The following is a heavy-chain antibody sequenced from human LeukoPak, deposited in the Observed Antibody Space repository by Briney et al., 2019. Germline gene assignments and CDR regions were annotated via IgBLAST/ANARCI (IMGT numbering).Heavy chain of an antibody. CDR1: GYTFSDYY. J-gene: IGHJ4*02. D-gene: IGHD1-26*01. Sequence: ASVKVSCKASGYTFSDYYMHWVRQAPGQGLEWMGWINPNSGGTNYAQKFQGRVTMTRDTSITTGYMDLSRLRSDDTAVYYCARVRGGNNYHFDYWGQGTLVTVSS. CDR3: ARVRGGNNYHFDY. CDR2: INPNSGGT. V-gene: IGHV1-2*02.